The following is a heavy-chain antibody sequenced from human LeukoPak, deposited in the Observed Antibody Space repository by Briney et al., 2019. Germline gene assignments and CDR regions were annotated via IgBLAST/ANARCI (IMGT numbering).Heavy chain of an antibody. CDR3: AKRDTSGWSYFDY. D-gene: IGHD6-19*01. Sequence: GGSLRLSCAASGFTFSSYAMSWVRQAPGKGLEWVSAISGSGGSTYYADSVKGRFTISRDNSKNTLYLQMNSLRAEDMAVYSCAKRDTSGWSYFDYWGQGTLVTVSS. V-gene: IGHV3-23*01. CDR1: GFTFSSYA. J-gene: IGHJ4*02. CDR2: ISGSGGST.